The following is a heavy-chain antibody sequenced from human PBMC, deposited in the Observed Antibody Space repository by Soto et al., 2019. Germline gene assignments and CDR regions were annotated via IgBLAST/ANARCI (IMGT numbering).Heavy chain of an antibody. CDR3: ARVSGIYYYGMDV. V-gene: IGHV4-39*07. Sequence: SRPLSLLCTLSPGFLSLNSYSSAWIRQPPGKGLEWIGNIYYSGSTYYTPSLKSRVTISVDTSKNQVSLKLSSVTAADTAVYYCARVSGIYYYGMDVWGQGTTVS. CDR2: IYYSGST. CDR1: PGFLSLNSYS. D-gene: IGHD3-10*01. J-gene: IGHJ6*02.